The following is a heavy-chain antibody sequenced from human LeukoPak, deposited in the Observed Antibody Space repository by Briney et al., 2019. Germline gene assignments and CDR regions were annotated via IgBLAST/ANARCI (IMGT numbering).Heavy chain of an antibody. CDR3: ASGPDSSGWHDAFDI. J-gene: IGHJ3*02. CDR1: GYTFTSYG. V-gene: IGHV1-18*01. Sequence: SVKVSCKASGYTFTSYGISWVRQAPGQGLEWMGWISPFNGNTNYAHKLQGRVTITTDTSTSTAYLELRSLRSDDTAVYYCASGPDSSGWHDAFDIWGQGTMVTVSS. CDR2: ISPFNGNT. D-gene: IGHD6-19*01.